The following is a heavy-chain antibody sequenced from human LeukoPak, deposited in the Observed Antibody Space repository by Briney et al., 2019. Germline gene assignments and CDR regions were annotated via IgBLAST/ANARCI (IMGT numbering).Heavy chain of an antibody. CDR2: VSGGGEAT. D-gene: IGHD6-19*01. CDR1: GFTFDSDD. CDR3: AKKWLGAYFDI. V-gene: IGHV3-23*01. Sequence: GGSLRLSCAASGFTFDSDDMTCGREAPGEGLEWVSAVSGGGEATYYAESVKGRFTISRDNSNDTLYLQMSSLRADDTAVYYCAKKWLGAYFDIWGQGTMVTVSS. J-gene: IGHJ3*02.